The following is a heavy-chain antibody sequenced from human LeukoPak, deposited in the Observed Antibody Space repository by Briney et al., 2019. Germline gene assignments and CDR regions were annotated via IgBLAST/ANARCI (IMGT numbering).Heavy chain of an antibody. D-gene: IGHD2-21*02. CDR2: INHRGGNT. Sequence: ASVQVSCKASGYTFTSYYLHWVRQAPGQGLEWMGIINHRGGNTNYAQKFQDRVTMTRDTSTSTVSMQLSSLRSEDTAVYYCAKDERWRRSDFHGGFDYWGQGALVTVSS. J-gene: IGHJ4*02. V-gene: IGHV1-46*01. CDR3: AKDERWRRSDFHGGFDY. CDR1: GYTFTSYY.